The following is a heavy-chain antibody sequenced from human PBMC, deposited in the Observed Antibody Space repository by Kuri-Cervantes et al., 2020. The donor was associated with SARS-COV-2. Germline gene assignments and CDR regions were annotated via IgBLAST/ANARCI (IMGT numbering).Heavy chain of an antibody. CDR1: GFTFSSYA. D-gene: IGHD3-10*01. V-gene: IGHV3-64D*06. Sequence: ETLSLTCAASGFTFSSYAMSWVRQAPGKGLEYVSAISSNGGSTYYADSVKGRFTISRDNSKNTLYLQMSSLRAEDTAVYYCVKDYYGSGSYYMNWFDPWGQGTLVTVSS. J-gene: IGHJ5*02. CDR2: ISSNGGST. CDR3: VKDYYGSGSYYMNWFDP.